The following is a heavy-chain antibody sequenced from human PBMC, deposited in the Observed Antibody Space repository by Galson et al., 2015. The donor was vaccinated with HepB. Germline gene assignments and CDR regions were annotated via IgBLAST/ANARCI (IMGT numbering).Heavy chain of an antibody. D-gene: IGHD6-13*01. V-gene: IGHV4-39*01. Sequence: ETVSLTCTVSGGSISSSSYYWGWSRQPPGKVLEWIGSIYYSGSTYYNPSLKSRVTISVDTSKNQFTLKLSSVTAADTAVYYCARRETSIAAAGYCFDYWGQGTLVTVSS. J-gene: IGHJ4*02. CDR3: ARRETSIAAAGYCFDY. CDR2: IYYSGST. CDR1: GGSISSSSYY.